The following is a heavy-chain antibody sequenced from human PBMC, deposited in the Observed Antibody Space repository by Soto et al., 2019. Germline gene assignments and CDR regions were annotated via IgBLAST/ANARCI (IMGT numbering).Heavy chain of an antibody. CDR3: AREETAWPLAYGLDV. Sequence: PGGSLRLSCAVSGSTFSNYYIHWVRQAPGKGLEWVSSIRSGRDTFYADSVKGRFSISRDDATSSVSLQMNSLRGEDTAVYFCAREETAWPLAYGLDVWGQGTTVTVSS. CDR1: GSTFSNYY. V-gene: IGHV3-21*01. CDR2: IRSGRDT. J-gene: IGHJ6*02. D-gene: IGHD2-21*02.